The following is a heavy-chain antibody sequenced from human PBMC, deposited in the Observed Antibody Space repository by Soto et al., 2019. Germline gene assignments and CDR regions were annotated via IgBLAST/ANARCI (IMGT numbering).Heavy chain of an antibody. CDR2: ISAYNGNT. Sequence: GASVKVSCKASGYTFTSYGISWVRQAPGQGLEWMGWISAYNGNTNYAQKLQGRVTMTTDTSTSTAYMELRSLRSDDTAVYYCAIMGYNWNDQYYFDYWGQGSLVTVSS. J-gene: IGHJ4*02. D-gene: IGHD1-1*01. V-gene: IGHV1-18*01. CDR1: GYTFTSYG. CDR3: AIMGYNWNDQYYFDY.